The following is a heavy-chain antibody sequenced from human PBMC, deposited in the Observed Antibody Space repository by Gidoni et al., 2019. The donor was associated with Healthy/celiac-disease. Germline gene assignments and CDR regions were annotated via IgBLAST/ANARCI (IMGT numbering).Heavy chain of an antibody. J-gene: IGHJ3*02. Sequence: QVQLQQWGAGLLKPSETLSLTCAVYGGSFSGYYWSWIRQPPGKGLEWIGEINHSGSTNYNPSLKSRVTISVDTSKNQFSLKLSSVTAADTAVYYCARVLYSGSYSGLLRNDAFDIWGQGTMVTVSS. CDR3: ARVLYSGSYSGLLRNDAFDI. CDR1: GGSFSGYY. V-gene: IGHV4-34*01. D-gene: IGHD1-26*01. CDR2: INHSGST.